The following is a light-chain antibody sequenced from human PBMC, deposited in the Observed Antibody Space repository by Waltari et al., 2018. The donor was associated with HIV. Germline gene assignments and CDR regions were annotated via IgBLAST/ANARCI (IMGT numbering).Light chain of an antibody. CDR2: EVS. V-gene: IGLV2-23*02. CDR1: SSDVGSYNL. Sequence: QSALTQPASVSGSPGQSITISCTGTSSDVGSYNLVSWYQQNPDKAPKLMIYEVSKRPSGVSNRFSGSNSGNTASLTISGLQAEDEAAYYCCSYAGSSTLIFGGGTKLTVL. CDR3: CSYAGSSTLI. J-gene: IGLJ2*01.